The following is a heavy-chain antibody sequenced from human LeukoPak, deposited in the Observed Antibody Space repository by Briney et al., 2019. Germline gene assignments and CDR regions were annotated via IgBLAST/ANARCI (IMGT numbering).Heavy chain of an antibody. D-gene: IGHD3-9*01. CDR1: GGSISSYY. CDR3: ARGYASEPWLVISRGLGYFDY. V-gene: IGHV4-59*01. Sequence: SETLSLTCTVSGGSISSYYWSWIRQPPGKGLEWIGYIYYSGSTNYNPSLKSRVTISVDTSKNQFSLKLSSVTAADTAVYYCARGYASEPWLVISRGLGYFDYWGQGTLVTASS. CDR2: IYYSGST. J-gene: IGHJ4*02.